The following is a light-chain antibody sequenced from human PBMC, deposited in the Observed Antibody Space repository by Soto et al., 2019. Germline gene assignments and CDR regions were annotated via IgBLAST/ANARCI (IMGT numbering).Light chain of an antibody. J-gene: IGLJ1*01. Sequence: QSALTQPASVSGSPGQSITISCTGTSSDVGSYNLVSWYQQHPGKAPKLMFYEGSKRPSGVSNRFSGSKSGNTASLTISGLQAEDEADYYCCSYAGSSIPYVFGTGTKLTVL. CDR1: SSDVGSYNL. CDR2: EGS. CDR3: CSYAGSSIPYV. V-gene: IGLV2-23*01.